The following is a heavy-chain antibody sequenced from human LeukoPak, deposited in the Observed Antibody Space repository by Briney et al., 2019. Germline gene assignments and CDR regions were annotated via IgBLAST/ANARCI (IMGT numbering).Heavy chain of an antibody. J-gene: IGHJ5*02. Sequence: SEALSLTCTVSGGSISSSSYYWGWIRQPPGKGLEWIGSIYYSGTTYYNPSLKSRVTISVDTSKKQFPVKLSSVTAADTAVYHCARQYCSSTSCLGWFDPWGQGTLVTVSS. CDR2: IYYSGTT. D-gene: IGHD2-2*01. CDR3: ARQYCSSTSCLGWFDP. V-gene: IGHV4-39*01. CDR1: GGSISSSSYY.